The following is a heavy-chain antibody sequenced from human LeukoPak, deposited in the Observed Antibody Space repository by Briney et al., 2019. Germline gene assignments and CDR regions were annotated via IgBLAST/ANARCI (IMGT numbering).Heavy chain of an antibody. Sequence: GGSLRLSCAASGLTFSSHWMHWVRQAPGKGLEWVAVIWYDGSNKYYADSVKGRFTISRDNSKNTLYLQMNSLRAEDTAVYYCARGEPDRYYDILTGYYTLYYGMDVWGQGTTVTVSS. CDR2: IWYDGSNK. V-gene: IGHV3-33*08. CDR3: ARGEPDRYYDILTGYYTLYYGMDV. D-gene: IGHD3-9*01. J-gene: IGHJ6*02. CDR1: GLTFSSHW.